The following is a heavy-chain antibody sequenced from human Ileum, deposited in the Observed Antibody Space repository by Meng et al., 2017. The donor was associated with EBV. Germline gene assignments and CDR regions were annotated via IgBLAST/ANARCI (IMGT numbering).Heavy chain of an antibody. CDR3: ARGTFYYYSGCRFDP. V-gene: IGHV4-39*06. J-gene: IGHJ5*02. D-gene: IGHD3-22*01. Sequence: HLKEPGPRLVKPSETLSLTCTVSGDSLTSNYYDWGWIRQPPGKGLEWIATIDYSGNTYNNPSLESRVTISRDTSKNQLTLNLNSVTAADTALYYCARGTFYYYSGCRFDPWGQGTLVTVSS. CDR1: GDSLTSNYYD. CDR2: IDYSGNT.